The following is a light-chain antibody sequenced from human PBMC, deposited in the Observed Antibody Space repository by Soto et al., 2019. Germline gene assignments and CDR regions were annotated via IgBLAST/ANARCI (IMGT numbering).Light chain of an antibody. J-gene: IGKJ2*01. V-gene: IGKV3-20*01. CDR3: QQYGTSPRT. CDR1: QSVSSSY. Sequence: EIVLTQSPGTRSLSPGERATLSCRASQSVSSSYLAWFQQKPGQAPRLLIYGVSNRATGIPDRFSGSGSRTDFTLTISRLEPEDFAVYYCQQYGTSPRTFGQGTKLEIK. CDR2: GVS.